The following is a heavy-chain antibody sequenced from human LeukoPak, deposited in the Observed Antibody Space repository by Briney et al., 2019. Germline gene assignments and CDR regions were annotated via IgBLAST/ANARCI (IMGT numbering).Heavy chain of an antibody. CDR1: GFTFSDYY. CDR3: HTYYYDSSGYYYFDY. Sequence: GGSLRLSCAASGFTFSDYYMSWIRQAPGKGLEWVSYISSSGSTIYYADSVKGRFTISRDNAKNSLYLQMNSLRAEDTAVYYCHTYYYDSSGYYYFDYWGQGTLVTVSS. V-gene: IGHV3-11*04. CDR2: ISSSGSTI. D-gene: IGHD3-22*01. J-gene: IGHJ4*02.